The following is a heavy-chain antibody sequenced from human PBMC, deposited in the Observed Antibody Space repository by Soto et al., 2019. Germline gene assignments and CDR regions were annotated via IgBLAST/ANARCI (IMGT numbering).Heavy chain of an antibody. D-gene: IGHD6-19*01. Sequence: QVQLVQSGAEVKKPGSSVKVSCKASEGTFSSYAISWVRQAPGQGLEWMGGIIPIFGTANYAQKYQGRVTITADESTSTAYMGLSSLRSEDTAVYYCARDTSSGWPQRSDDYYYYGMDVWGQGNTVTVSS. V-gene: IGHV1-69*01. CDR2: IIPIFGTA. CDR1: EGTFSSYA. J-gene: IGHJ6*02. CDR3: ARDTSSGWPQRSDDYYYYGMDV.